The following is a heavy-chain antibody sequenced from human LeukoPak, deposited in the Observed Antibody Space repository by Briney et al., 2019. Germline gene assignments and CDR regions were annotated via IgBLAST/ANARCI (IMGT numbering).Heavy chain of an antibody. CDR2: ISSSGRNI. CDR3: ARDLVQLWSKDY. V-gene: IGHV3-48*03. Sequence: PGGSLRLSCAASGFTFSNYEFNWVRQAPGKGLEWVSYISSSGRNIYYADSVKGRFTISRDNAKNSLNLQMNSLRAEDTAVYYCARDLVQLWSKDYWGQGTLVTVSS. J-gene: IGHJ4*02. CDR1: GFTFSNYE. D-gene: IGHD5-18*01.